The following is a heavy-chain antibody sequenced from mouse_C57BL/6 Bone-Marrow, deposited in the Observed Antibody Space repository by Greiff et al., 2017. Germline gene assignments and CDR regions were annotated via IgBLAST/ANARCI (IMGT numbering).Heavy chain of an antibody. D-gene: IGHD2-10*02. CDR3: ARGYASAY. CDR2: ILPGSGST. Sequence: QVQLQQSGAELMQPGASVKLSCKATGYTFTGYWIEWVKQRPGHGLEWIGEILPGSGSTNYNEKFNGKATFTADTSSNTAYIQLSSLTTEDSAIYYCARGYASAYWGQGTLVTVSA. V-gene: IGHV1-9*01. CDR1: GYTFTGYW. J-gene: IGHJ3*01.